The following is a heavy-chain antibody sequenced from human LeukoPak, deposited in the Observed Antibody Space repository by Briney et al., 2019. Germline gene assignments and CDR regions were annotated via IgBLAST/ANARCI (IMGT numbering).Heavy chain of an antibody. CDR2: IYYSGST. CDR3: ARENFVRQQQLCWFDP. CDR1: GGSISSGGYY. V-gene: IGHV4-31*03. Sequence: SETLSLTCTVSGGSISSGGYYWSWIRQHPGKGLEWSGYIYYSGSTYYNPSLKSRVTISVDTSKTQFSLKLSSVTAADTAVYYCARENFVRQQQLCWFDPWGQGTLVTVSS. J-gene: IGHJ5*02. D-gene: IGHD6-13*01.